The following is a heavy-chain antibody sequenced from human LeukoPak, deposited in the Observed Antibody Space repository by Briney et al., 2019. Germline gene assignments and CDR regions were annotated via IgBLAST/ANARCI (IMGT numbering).Heavy chain of an antibody. D-gene: IGHD3-16*02. V-gene: IGHV3-11*01. CDR3: TRERRGSYHAFDY. CDR1: GFSFINYY. J-gene: IGHJ4*02. Sequence: GGSLRLSCASSGFSFINYYMSWVRQAPGKGLEGISYITTSGSSTNYADSVKGRFTISRDNAKNSVVLQMNSLRTEDTAVYYCTRERRGSYHAFDYWGQGTLVTVSS. CDR2: ITTSGSST.